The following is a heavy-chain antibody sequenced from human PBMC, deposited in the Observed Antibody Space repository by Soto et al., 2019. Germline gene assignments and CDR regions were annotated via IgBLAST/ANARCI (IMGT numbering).Heavy chain of an antibody. D-gene: IGHD6-19*01. CDR2: IYYSGST. CDR3: ARLGAAAGGIAVAHNWFDP. Sequence: QLQLQESGPGLVKPSETLSLTCTVSGGSISSSSYYWGWIRQPPGKGLEWIGSIYYSGSTYYNPSLKSRVTLSVDTSKNQFSLKLSSVTAADTAVYYCARLGAAAGGIAVAHNWFDPWGQGTLVTVSS. V-gene: IGHV4-39*01. J-gene: IGHJ5*02. CDR1: GGSISSSSYY.